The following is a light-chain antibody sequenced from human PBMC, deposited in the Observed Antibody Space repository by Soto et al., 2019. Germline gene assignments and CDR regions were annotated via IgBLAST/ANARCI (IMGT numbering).Light chain of an antibody. V-gene: IGKV1-5*01. CDR1: QSITNW. CDR2: AAS. CDR3: QQYESFSPYT. Sequence: DIQMTQSPSTLSASVGDRVTITCRASQSITNWLAWYQQKPGKAPKLLVYAASTLESGVSSRFSGSGFGTEFTLTISSLQPDDFATYYCQQYESFSPYTFGQGTNVEIK. J-gene: IGKJ2*01.